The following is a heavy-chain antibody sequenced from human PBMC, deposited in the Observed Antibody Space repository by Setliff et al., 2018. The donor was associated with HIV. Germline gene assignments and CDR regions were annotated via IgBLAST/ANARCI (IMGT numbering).Heavy chain of an antibody. Sequence: VKVSCKASGYTFTSFGISWVRQAPGQGLEWMGGIIPIFGTASHAQKFQGRVTITTDESTSTAYMELSSLRFEDTAMYYCASAYCSSTGCYVRWGNGMDVWGQGTTVTVSS. D-gene: IGHD2-2*01. V-gene: IGHV1-69*05. J-gene: IGHJ6*02. CDR1: GYTFTSFG. CDR2: IIPIFGTA. CDR3: ASAYCSSTGCYVRWGNGMDV.